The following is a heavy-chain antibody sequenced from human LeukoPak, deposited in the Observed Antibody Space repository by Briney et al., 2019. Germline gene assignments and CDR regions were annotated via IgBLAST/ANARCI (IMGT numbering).Heavy chain of an antibody. CDR2: INHSGSP. J-gene: IGHJ4*02. Sequence: PSETLSLTCAVYGGSFSDYYWTWIRQPPGKGLEWLGEINHSGSPNNNPSLKSRVSISFDTSKNQFSLKLTSVSAADTAVYYCGSRRTAMFGVIKGPIDYWGQGTLVTVSS. CDR1: GGSFSDYY. CDR3: GSRRTAMFGVIKGPIDY. V-gene: IGHV4-34*01. D-gene: IGHD3-3*01.